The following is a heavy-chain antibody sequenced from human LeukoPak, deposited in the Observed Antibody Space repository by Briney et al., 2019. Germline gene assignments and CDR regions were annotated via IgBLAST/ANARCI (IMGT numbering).Heavy chain of an antibody. CDR3: AHRQAAAGTWLWFDP. V-gene: IGHV2-5*01. CDR1: GFSLSTRGVG. J-gene: IGHJ5*02. D-gene: IGHD6-13*01. Sequence: SGPTLVKPTQTLTLTCTFSGFSLSTRGVGVGWIRQPPGKALEWLALIYCNDDKRYSPSLKSRLTITKDTSKNQVVLTMTNMDPVDTATYYCAHRQAAAGTWLWFDPWGQGTLVTVSS. CDR2: IYCNDDK.